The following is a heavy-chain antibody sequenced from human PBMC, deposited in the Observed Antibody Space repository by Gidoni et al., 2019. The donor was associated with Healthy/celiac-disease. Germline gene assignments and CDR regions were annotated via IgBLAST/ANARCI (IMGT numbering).Heavy chain of an antibody. CDR3: ARADYDFWSGYSNWFDP. V-gene: IGHV1-46*01. CDR1: GYPLTIYY. Sequence: QVQLAQSGAEVKKPGASVKVSCKASGYPLTIYYVHWVRHAPGQGLEWMGIINPSGGSTSYAQKFQGRVTMTRDTSTSTVYMELSSLRSEDTAVYYCARADYDFWSGYSNWFDPWGQGTLVTVSS. D-gene: IGHD3-3*01. CDR2: INPSGGST. J-gene: IGHJ5*02.